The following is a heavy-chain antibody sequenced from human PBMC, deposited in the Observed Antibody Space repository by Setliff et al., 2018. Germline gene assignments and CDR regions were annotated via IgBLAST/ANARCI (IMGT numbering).Heavy chain of an antibody. V-gene: IGHV3-23*01. CDR1: GFTFSSYA. D-gene: IGHD6-13*01. J-gene: IGHJ4*02. CDR2: ISGGAGST. CDR3: AKSHSSWPIFIDY. Sequence: GGSLRLSCAASGFTFSSYAMSWVRQAPGKGLEWVLAISGGAGSTYYADSVKGRFTISRDNSKNTLYLQMNSLRVEDTAVYYCAKSHSSWPIFIDYWGQGTPVTVSS.